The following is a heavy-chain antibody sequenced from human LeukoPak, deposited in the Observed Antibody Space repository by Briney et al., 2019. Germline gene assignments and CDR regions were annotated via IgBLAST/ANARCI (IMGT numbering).Heavy chain of an antibody. V-gene: IGHV3-53*01. Sequence: AGGSLRLSCAASGFTVSSNYMSWVRQAPGKGLEWVSLIYSGGSTYYADSVKGRFTVSRDNSKNTLYLQMNSLRAEDTAVYYCARRAYGYYFDYWGQGTLVTVSS. J-gene: IGHJ4*02. CDR2: IYSGGST. CDR1: GFTVSSNY. D-gene: IGHD3-10*01. CDR3: ARRAYGYYFDY.